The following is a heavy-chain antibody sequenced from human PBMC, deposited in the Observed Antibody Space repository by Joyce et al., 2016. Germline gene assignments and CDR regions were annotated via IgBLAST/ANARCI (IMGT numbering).Heavy chain of an antibody. J-gene: IGHJ4*02. CDR1: GFTFSNYA. V-gene: IGHV3-30*18. Sequence: QVPLVESGGGVVQPGRSLRLSCAASGFTFSNYAMHWVRQAPGKGLEWVAVISYDGSNKYYADSVKGRFTISRDNAKNTLYLQMNSLRAEDTAVYYCAKNTREGLWRAFFHDWGQGTLVIVSS. CDR2: ISYDGSNK. CDR3: AKNTREGLWRAFFHD. D-gene: IGHD4/OR15-4a*01.